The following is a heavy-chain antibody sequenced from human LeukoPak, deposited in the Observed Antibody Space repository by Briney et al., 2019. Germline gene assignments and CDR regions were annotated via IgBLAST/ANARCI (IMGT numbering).Heavy chain of an antibody. CDR1: GFTFSSFA. CDR2: ISDSGTSA. D-gene: IGHD2-15*01. CDR3: AKGKDGYYYHGMDV. V-gene: IGHV3-23*01. J-gene: IGHJ6*02. Sequence: QSGGSLRLSCAASGFTFSSFAISWVRQAPEKGLEWVSVISDSGTSAYYADSVKGRFTISRDNSKNTLYLQMNSLRAEDTAIYYCAKGKDGYYYHGMDVWGQGTTVTVSS.